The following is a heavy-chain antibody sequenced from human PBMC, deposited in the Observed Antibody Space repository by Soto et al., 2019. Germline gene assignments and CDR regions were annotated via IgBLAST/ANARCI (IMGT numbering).Heavy chain of an antibody. CDR1: GFTFSSYW. J-gene: IGHJ3*02. D-gene: IGHD3-22*01. V-gene: IGHV3-74*01. CDR2: INSDGSST. CDR3: ASPSIVVASMGI. Sequence: PGGSLRPSCAASGFTFSSYWMHWVRQAPGKGLVWVSRINSDGSSTSYADSVKGRFTISRDNAKNTLYLQMNSLRAEDTAVYYCASPSIVVASMGIWGQGTMVTVS.